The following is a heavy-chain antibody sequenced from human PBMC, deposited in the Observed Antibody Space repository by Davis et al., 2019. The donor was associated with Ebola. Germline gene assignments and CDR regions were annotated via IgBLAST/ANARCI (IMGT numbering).Heavy chain of an antibody. Sequence: AASVKVSCKASGYTFTGYYMHWVRQAPGQGLEWMGWINPNSGGTNYAQKLQGRVTMTTDTSTSTAYMELRSLRSDDTAVYYCARGVTMVRGTFWCDYWGQGTLVTVSS. D-gene: IGHD3-10*01. CDR2: INPNSGGT. J-gene: IGHJ4*02. CDR3: ARGVTMVRGTFWCDY. V-gene: IGHV1-2*02. CDR1: GYTFTGYY.